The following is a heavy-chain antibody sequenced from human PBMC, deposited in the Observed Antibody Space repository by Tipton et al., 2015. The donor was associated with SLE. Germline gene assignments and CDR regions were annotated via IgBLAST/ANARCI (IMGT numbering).Heavy chain of an antibody. V-gene: IGHV3-30*02. Sequence: QLVQSGGALVKPGGSLRLSCADSGFTFSSYGMHWVRQAPGKGLEWVAFIRFDGSSKYYTDSVKGRFTISRDTSKNTLYLQMNSLRAEDTALYYCTKNTGLLEHYFDYWGQGTLVTVSS. CDR2: IRFDGSSK. CDR3: TKNTGLLEHYFDY. J-gene: IGHJ4*02. D-gene: IGHD1-26*01. CDR1: GFTFSSYG.